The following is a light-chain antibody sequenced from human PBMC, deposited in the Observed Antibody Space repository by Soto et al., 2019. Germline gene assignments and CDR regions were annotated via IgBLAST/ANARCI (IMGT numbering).Light chain of an antibody. CDR3: QQYGSSPTWT. Sequence: EIVMTQSPATLSVSPGERATLSCRASQSVSSDLAWYHQKPGQAPRLLIYDASIRAPGIPARFSGSGSGTDFTLTISRLEPEDSAVYYCQQYGSSPTWTFGQGTKVDI. J-gene: IGKJ1*01. V-gene: IGKV3-20*01. CDR1: QSVSSD. CDR2: DAS.